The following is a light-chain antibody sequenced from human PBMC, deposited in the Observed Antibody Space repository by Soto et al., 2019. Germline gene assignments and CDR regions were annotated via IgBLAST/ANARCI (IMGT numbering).Light chain of an antibody. CDR1: QSISSY. CDR2: AAS. J-gene: IGKJ1*01. V-gene: IGKV1-39*01. Sequence: DIQMTQSPSSLSSSLLDRFAITFLASQSISSYLNWYQQKPGKAPKLLIYAASSLQSGVPSRFSGSGSGTDFTLTISSLQPEDFATYYCQQSYSTLWTFGQGTKVDIK. CDR3: QQSYSTLWT.